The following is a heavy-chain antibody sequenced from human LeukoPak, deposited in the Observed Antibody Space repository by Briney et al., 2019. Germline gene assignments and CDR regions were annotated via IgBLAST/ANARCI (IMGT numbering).Heavy chain of an antibody. V-gene: IGHV3-30-3*01. J-gene: IGHJ4*02. Sequence: GGSLRLSCAASGFTFSSYAMHWVRQAPGKGLEWVAVISHDGSNKYYADSVKGRFTISRDNSKNTLYLQMNSLRAEDTAVYYCARGVGATYYFDYWGQGTLVTVSS. CDR1: GFTFSSYA. D-gene: IGHD1-26*01. CDR3: ARGVGATYYFDY. CDR2: ISHDGSNK.